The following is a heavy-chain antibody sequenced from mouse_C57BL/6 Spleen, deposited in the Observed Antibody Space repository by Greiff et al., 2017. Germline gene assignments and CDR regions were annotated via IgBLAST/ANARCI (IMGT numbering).Heavy chain of an antibody. V-gene: IGHV5-6*01. CDR1: GFTFSSYG. CDR2: ISSGGSYT. J-gene: IGHJ2*01. Sequence: EVQGVESGGDLVKPGGSLKLSCAASGFTFSSYGMSWVRQTPDKRLEWVATISSGGSYTYYPDSVKGRFTISRDNAKNTLYLQMSSLKSEDTAMYYCARRPVTTGTLYYFDYWGQGTTLTVSS. D-gene: IGHD2-2*01. CDR3: ARRPVTTGTLYYFDY.